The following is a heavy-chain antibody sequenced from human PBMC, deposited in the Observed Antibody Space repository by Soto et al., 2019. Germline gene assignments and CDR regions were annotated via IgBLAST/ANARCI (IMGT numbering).Heavy chain of an antibody. CDR1: GFTFSSYA. CDR2: ISGSGGST. J-gene: IGHJ5*02. V-gene: IGHV3-23*01. CDR3: AKARAAAYSRWFDP. D-gene: IGHD6-13*01. Sequence: EVQLLESGGGLVQPGGSPRLPCAASGFTFSSYAMSWVRQAPGKGLEWVSAISGSGGSTYYADSVKGRFTISRDNSKNTLYLQMNSLRAEDTAVYYCAKARAAAYSRWFDPWGQGTLVTVSS.